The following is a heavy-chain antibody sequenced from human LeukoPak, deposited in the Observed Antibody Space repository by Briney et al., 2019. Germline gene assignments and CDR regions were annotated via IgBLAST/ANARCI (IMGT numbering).Heavy chain of an antibody. CDR3: ARDWRRVAVPPH. J-gene: IGHJ4*02. CDR1: GFTFSSYG. Sequence: GGSLRLSCAASGFTFSSYGMHWVRQAPGKGLEWVAFIRYDGSNKHYADSVKGRFTISRDNSKNTLYLQMNSLRVEDTAVYYCARDWRRVAVPPHWGQGTLVTVSS. CDR2: IRYDGSNK. V-gene: IGHV3-30*02. D-gene: IGHD6-19*01.